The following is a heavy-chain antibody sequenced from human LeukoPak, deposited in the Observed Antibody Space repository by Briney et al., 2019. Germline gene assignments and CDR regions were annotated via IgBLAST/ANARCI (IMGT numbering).Heavy chain of an antibody. Sequence: PSETLSLTCAVYGGSFSGYYWSWIRQPSGKGLEWIGEINHSGSTNYNPSLKSRVTISVDTSKNQFSLKLSSVTAADTAVYYCTRRLPYSSSWYNWFDPWGQGTLVTVSS. D-gene: IGHD6-13*01. CDR2: INHSGST. V-gene: IGHV4-34*01. J-gene: IGHJ5*02. CDR3: TRRLPYSSSWYNWFDP. CDR1: GGSFSGYY.